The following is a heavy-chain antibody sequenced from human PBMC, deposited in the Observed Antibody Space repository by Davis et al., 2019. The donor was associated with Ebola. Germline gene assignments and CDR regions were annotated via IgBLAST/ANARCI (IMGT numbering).Heavy chain of an antibody. D-gene: IGHD6-19*01. CDR2: IWFDGRNA. V-gene: IGHV3-30*02. Sequence: GESLKISCVASGLTFSSYGMHWVRQTPGKGLEWVAFIWFDGRNAHHIDSVKGRFTISRDNSKNTLYLQMNSLRPEDTAMYYCAGGDSGWDASGIWGRGTMVTVSS. J-gene: IGHJ3*02. CDR3: AGGDSGWDASGI. CDR1: GLTFSSYG.